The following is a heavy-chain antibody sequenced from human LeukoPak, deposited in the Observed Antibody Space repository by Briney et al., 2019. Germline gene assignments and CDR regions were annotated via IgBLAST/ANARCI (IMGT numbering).Heavy chain of an antibody. J-gene: IGHJ4*02. D-gene: IGHD4-17*01. CDR3: ARARRTVTTPFDY. Sequence: ASVKVSCKASGHTFTGYYMHWVRQAPGQGLEWMGWINPNSGGTNYAQKFQGRVTMTRDTSISTAYMELSRLRSDDTAVYYCARARRTVTTPFDYWGQGTLVTVSS. CDR1: GHTFTGYY. V-gene: IGHV1-2*02. CDR2: INPNSGGT.